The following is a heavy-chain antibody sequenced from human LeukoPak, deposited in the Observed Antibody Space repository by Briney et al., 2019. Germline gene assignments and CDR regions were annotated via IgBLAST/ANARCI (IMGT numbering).Heavy chain of an antibody. CDR2: IIPIFGTA. Sequence: SVKVSCKASGGTFSSYAISWVRQAPGQGLEWMGGIIPIFGTANYAQKFQGRVTITTDESTSTAYMELSSLRSEDTAVYYCASGGAAAGEDAFDIWGQGTMVTVSS. CDR3: ASGGAAAGEDAFDI. CDR1: GGTFSSYA. J-gene: IGHJ3*02. V-gene: IGHV1-69*05. D-gene: IGHD6-13*01.